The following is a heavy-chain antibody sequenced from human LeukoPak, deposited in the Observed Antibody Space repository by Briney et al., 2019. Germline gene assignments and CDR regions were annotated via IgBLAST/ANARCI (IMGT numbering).Heavy chain of an antibody. CDR2: IYYSGST. CDR1: GGSISSYY. D-gene: IGHD3-3*01. Sequence: SETLSLTCTVSGGSISSYYWGWIRQPPGKGLEWIGSIYYSGSTYYNPSLKSRVTISVDTSKNQFSLKLSSVTAADTAVYYCASVATYYDFWSGYYYIRYFDYWGQGTLVTVSS. V-gene: IGHV4-39*01. J-gene: IGHJ4*02. CDR3: ASVATYYDFWSGYYYIRYFDY.